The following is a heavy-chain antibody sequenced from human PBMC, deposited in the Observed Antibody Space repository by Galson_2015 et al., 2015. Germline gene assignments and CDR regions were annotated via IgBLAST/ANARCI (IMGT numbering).Heavy chain of an antibody. V-gene: IGHV3-30-3*01. J-gene: IGHJ1*01. CDR1: GFTFSSYA. Sequence: SLRLSCAASGFTFSSYAMHWVRQAPGKGLEWVAVISYGGSNKYYADSVKGRFTISRDNSKNTLYLQMNSLRAEDTAVYYCARDLYYDSSGYYPGVHWGQGTLVTVSS. CDR2: ISYGGSNK. D-gene: IGHD3-22*01. CDR3: ARDLYYDSSGYYPGVH.